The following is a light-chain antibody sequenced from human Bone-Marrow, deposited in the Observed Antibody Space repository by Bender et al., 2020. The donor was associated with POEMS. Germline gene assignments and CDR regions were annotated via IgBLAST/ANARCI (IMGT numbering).Light chain of an antibody. CDR3: VAWDASLNGWV. CDR2: DDR. Sequence: VLTQPPSVSVAPGQTASIPCGGNSIGSRTVHWYQQKPGQAPVLVVYDDRDRPSGIPERFSGSKSGTSASLAITGLQSDDEAIYFCVAWDASLNGWVFGGGTKLTVL. CDR1: SIGSRT. J-gene: IGLJ3*02. V-gene: IGLV3-21*02.